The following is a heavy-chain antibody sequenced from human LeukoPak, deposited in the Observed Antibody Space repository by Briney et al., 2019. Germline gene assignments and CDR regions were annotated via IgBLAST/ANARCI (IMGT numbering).Heavy chain of an antibody. CDR2: INSDGSST. D-gene: IGHD3-22*01. CDR3: ARPSVVAQFGDAFDI. J-gene: IGHJ3*02. V-gene: IGHV3-74*01. Sequence: GGSLRLSCAASGFTFSSYWMHWVRQAPGKGLVWVSRINSDGSSTSYADSVKGRFTISRDNAKNTLYLQMNSLRAEDTAVYYCARPSVVAQFGDAFDIWGQGTMVTVSS. CDR1: GFTFSSYW.